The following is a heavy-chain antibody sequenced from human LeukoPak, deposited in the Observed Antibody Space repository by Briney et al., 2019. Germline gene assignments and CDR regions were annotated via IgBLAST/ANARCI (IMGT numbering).Heavy chain of an antibody. J-gene: IGHJ4*02. CDR2: IIPILGIA. V-gene: IGHV1-69*04. CDR1: GGTFSSYA. D-gene: IGHD5-24*01. Sequence: SVKVSCKASGGTFSSYAISWVRQAPGQGLEWVGRIIPILGIANYAQKFQGRVTITADKSTSTAYMELSSLRSEDTAVYYCASTPDGYSHYYFDYWGQGTLVTVSS. CDR3: ASTPDGYSHYYFDY.